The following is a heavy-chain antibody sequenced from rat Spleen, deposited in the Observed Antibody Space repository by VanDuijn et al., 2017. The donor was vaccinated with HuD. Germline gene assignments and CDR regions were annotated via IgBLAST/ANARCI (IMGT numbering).Heavy chain of an antibody. J-gene: IGHJ1*01. V-gene: IGHV5-29*01. CDR2: ISYDGGST. CDR3: TRAGYLRDWYFDF. D-gene: IGHD2-2*01. Sequence: EVQLVESDGGLVQPGRSLKLSCTASGFIFTDFFMAWVRQAPTKGLEWVATISYDGGSTYYGDSVKGRFTISRDEAKNTRYLQMDGLRSEDTATYYCTRAGYLRDWYFDFWGPGTMVTVSS. CDR1: GFIFTDFF.